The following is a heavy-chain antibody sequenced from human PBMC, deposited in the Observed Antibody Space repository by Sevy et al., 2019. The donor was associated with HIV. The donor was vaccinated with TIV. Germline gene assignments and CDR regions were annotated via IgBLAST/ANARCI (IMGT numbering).Heavy chain of an antibody. CDR3: ARVSTMVPVVTYYFDY. Sequence: SETLSLTCTVSGGSVSSSSYYWSWIRQPPGKGLEWIGYIHYSGSTDYNPSLKSRVTISVDTSKNQFSLKLSSVTAADTAVYYCARVSTMVPVVTYYFDYWGQGTLVTVSS. CDR1: GGSVSSSSYY. V-gene: IGHV4-61*01. D-gene: IGHD3-10*01. J-gene: IGHJ4*02. CDR2: IHYSGST.